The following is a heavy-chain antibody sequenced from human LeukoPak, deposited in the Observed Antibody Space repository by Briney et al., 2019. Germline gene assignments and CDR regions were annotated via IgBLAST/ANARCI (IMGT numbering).Heavy chain of an antibody. CDR2: ISYDGSNA. V-gene: IGHV3-30*04. J-gene: IGHJ4*02. CDR3: ARDLVYSSGWFAGELDH. Sequence: GRSLRLSCSASGFAFSSDAMHWVRQAPGRGLEWLAVISYDGSNADHAESVRGRFTISRDNSKNTLFLQMNSLRPEDTAVYYCARDLVYSSGWFAGELDHWGLGALVIVSS. D-gene: IGHD6-19*01. CDR1: GFAFSSDA.